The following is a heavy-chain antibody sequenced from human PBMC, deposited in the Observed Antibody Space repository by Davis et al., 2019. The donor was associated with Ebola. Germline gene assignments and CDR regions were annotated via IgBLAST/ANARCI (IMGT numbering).Heavy chain of an antibody. CDR1: GASIHGHW. D-gene: IGHD2-15*01. J-gene: IGHJ4*02. CDR3: ARGECSGGSCYPLGF. CDR2: IFYAAKT. V-gene: IGHV4-59*11. Sequence: SEPLSLTFTVTGASIHGHWCSWLRQLPGKRLAWIGHIFYAAKTDYNPSLESRATISIDTYKRQFTLKLTSVTAADTALYLCARGECSGGSCYPLGFWGQGIQVVVSS.